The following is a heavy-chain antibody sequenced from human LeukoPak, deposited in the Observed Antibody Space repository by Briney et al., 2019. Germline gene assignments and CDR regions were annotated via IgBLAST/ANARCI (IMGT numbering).Heavy chain of an antibody. CDR2: ISAYNGDT. CDR3: ARGPQFSSSWPSTTY. D-gene: IGHD6-13*01. Sequence: ASVKVSCKASGYTFTSYGISWVRQAPGQGLEWMGWISAYNGDTNYAQKLQGRVTMTTDTSTSTAYMALRSLRSDDTAVYYCARGPQFSSSWPSTTYWGQGTLVTVSS. CDR1: GYTFTSYG. J-gene: IGHJ4*02. V-gene: IGHV1-18*01.